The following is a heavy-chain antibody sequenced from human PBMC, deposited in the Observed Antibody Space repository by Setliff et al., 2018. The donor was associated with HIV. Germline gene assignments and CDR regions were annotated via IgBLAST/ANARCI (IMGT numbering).Heavy chain of an antibody. Sequence: PGGSLRLSCAASGFIFSSYAMHWVRQAPGKGLEWVSNISGSGDSTYYADSVKGRFTISSDNSKNTLYLQMNSLRAEDTAVYYCAKDRGYYGSGSSLDYWGQGTLVTVSS. D-gene: IGHD3-10*01. CDR3: AKDRGYYGSGSSLDY. CDR1: GFIFSSYA. V-gene: IGHV3-23*01. CDR2: ISGSGDST. J-gene: IGHJ4*02.